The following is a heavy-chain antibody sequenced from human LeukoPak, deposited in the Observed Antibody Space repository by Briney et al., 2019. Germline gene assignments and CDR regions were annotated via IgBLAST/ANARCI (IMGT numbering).Heavy chain of an antibody. V-gene: IGHV4-59*08. J-gene: IGHJ2*01. Sequence: SETLSLTCTVSGVSISSYYWSWIRQPPGKGLEWGGYIYYSGSTNYNRSVNSRVTISVDTYKNQFSLKLSSVTAADTAVYYCARLKRLTTVAYWYFDLWGRGTLVTVSS. CDR2: IYYSGST. CDR3: ARLKRLTTVAYWYFDL. D-gene: IGHD4-23*01. CDR1: GVSISSYY.